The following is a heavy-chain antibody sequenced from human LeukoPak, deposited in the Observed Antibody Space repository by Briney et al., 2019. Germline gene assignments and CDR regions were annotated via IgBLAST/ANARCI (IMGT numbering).Heavy chain of an antibody. CDR1: GHTFTDYY. J-gene: IGHJ6*04. CDR3: ATPGPSRGLGYCSRTSCYNV. D-gene: IGHD2-2*02. V-gene: IGHV1-69-2*01. CDR2: VDPEDGET. Sequence: ASVKVSCKVSGHTFTDYYMHWVQQAPGKGLEWMRLVDPEDGETIYAEKFQGRVTITADTSTDTAYMELSSLRSEDTAVYYCATPGPSRGLGYCSRTSCYNVWGKGTTVTVSS.